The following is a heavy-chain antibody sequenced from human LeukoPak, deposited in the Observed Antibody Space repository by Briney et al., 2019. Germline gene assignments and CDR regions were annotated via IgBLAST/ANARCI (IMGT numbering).Heavy chain of an antibody. J-gene: IGHJ4*02. D-gene: IGHD6-13*01. V-gene: IGHV3-30*03. CDR3: AGGQVTPYSSSPYYFDS. CDR1: GFTLSSYG. Sequence: GRSLRLSCAASGFTLSSYGMHWVRQAPGKGLEWVAVISYDGSIKYYADSVKGRFTISRDNSKNTLYLQVNSLRAEDTAVYYCAGGQVTPYSSSPYYFDSWGQGTLVTVSS. CDR2: ISYDGSIK.